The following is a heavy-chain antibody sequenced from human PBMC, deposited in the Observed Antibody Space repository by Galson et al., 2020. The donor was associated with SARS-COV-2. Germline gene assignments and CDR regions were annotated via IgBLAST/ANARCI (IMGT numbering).Heavy chain of an antibody. J-gene: IGHJ3*01. CDR3: RAADNGFDV. D-gene: IGHD6-25*01. CDR2: IRQDGSDK. Sequence: ESLKISCSVSGFTFSNYWMSWVRQAPGKGLEWVANIRQDGSDKYYVATVRGRFTISRDNAKNSLYLQMNSLRAEDTALYYCRAADNGFDVWGQGTMVTVSS. CDR1: GFTFSNYW. V-gene: IGHV3-7*01.